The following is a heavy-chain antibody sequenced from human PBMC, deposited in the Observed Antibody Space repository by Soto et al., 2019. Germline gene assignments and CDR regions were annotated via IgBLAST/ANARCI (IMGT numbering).Heavy chain of an antibody. CDR1: GYTFTSYD. D-gene: IGHD2-8*01. J-gene: IGHJ6*02. V-gene: IGHV1-8*01. CDR3: ARAEAELGYCTNGVCYSPPYYYYYGMDV. CDR2: MNPNSGNT. Sequence: GASVKVSCKASGYTFTSYDINWVRQATGQGLEWMGWMNPNSGNTGYAQKFQGRVTMTRNTSISTAYMELSSLRSEDTAVYYCARAEAELGYCTNGVCYSPPYYYYYGMDVWGQGTTVTVSS.